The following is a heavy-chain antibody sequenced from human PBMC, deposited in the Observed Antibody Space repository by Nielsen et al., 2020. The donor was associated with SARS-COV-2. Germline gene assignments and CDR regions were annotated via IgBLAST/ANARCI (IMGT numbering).Heavy chain of an antibody. D-gene: IGHD6-13*01. CDR2: ISWNSGSI. V-gene: IGHV3-9*01. Sequence: SLRLSCAASGFTFDDYAMHWVRQAPGKGLEWVSGISWNSGSIGYADSVKGRFTISRDNAKNSLYLQMNSLRAEDTALYYCAKGKGIAAAGPLLLDYWGQGTLVTVSS. J-gene: IGHJ4*02. CDR3: AKGKGIAAAGPLLLDY. CDR1: GFTFDDYA.